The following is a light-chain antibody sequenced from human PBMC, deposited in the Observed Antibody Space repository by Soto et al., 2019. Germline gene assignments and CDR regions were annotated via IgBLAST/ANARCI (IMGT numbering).Light chain of an antibody. J-gene: IGLJ3*02. CDR2: ESG. CDR1: SSDVGSYNL. CDR3: CSFARGTTLV. Sequence: HSALTQPASVSGSPGQSITISCTGSSSDVGSYNLVSWYQQHPGKAPKLMVYESGKRPSGVSDRFFGSKSGNTASLTISGLQAEDEADYYCCSFARGTTLVFGGGTKLTVL. V-gene: IGLV2-23*01.